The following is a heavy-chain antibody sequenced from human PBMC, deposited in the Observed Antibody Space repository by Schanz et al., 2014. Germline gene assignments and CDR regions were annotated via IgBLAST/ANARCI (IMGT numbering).Heavy chain of an antibody. J-gene: IGHJ6*02. Sequence: QVQLIQSGAEVKKPGASVKVSCKASGGTFNSYTINWVRQAPGQGLEWMGRIIPNTGGTNFAQKFQGWVTVTRDTSISTVYMELSRVTYEDTAVYYCARDDRAYYYGMDVWGQGTTVTVSS. V-gene: IGHV1-2*04. CDR3: ARDDRAYYYGMDV. CDR1: GGTFNSYT. D-gene: IGHD3-22*01. CDR2: IIPNTGGT.